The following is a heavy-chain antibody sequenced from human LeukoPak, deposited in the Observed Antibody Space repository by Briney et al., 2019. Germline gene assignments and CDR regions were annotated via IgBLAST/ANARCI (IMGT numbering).Heavy chain of an antibody. D-gene: IGHD1-26*01. CDR2: VSASGLST. J-gene: IGHJ6*02. Sequence: GGSLRLSCAASGFTFSSYSMSWVRQSPGKGLEWVSSVSASGLSTYYADSVKGRFTISRDNSKNTLYLQMNSLTADDTALYYCARIKVGTTNYYYGVDVWGQGTTVTVSS. CDR1: GFTFSSYS. V-gene: IGHV3-23*01. CDR3: ARIKVGTTNYYYGVDV.